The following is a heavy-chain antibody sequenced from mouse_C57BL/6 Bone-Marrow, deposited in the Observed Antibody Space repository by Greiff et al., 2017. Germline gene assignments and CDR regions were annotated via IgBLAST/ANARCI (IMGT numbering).Heavy chain of an antibody. Sequence: EVQLQESVGDFVKPGGSLKLSCAASGFTFSSYGMSWVRQTPDKRLEWVATISSGGSYTYYPDSVKGRITITRDNAKNTLYLQMSILKSEDTTMYYCRRPYLLDYWGQGTTLTVSS. V-gene: IGHV5-6*01. CDR1: GFTFSSYG. CDR3: RRPYLLDY. J-gene: IGHJ2*01. D-gene: IGHD5-1*01. CDR2: ISSGGSYT.